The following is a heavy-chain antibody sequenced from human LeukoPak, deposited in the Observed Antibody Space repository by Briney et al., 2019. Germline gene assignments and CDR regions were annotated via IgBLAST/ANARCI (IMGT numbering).Heavy chain of an antibody. CDR2: INTNTGNP. Sequence: AASVKVSCKASGYTFTSYAMNWVRQAPGQGLEWMGWINTNTGNPTYAQGFTGRFVFSLDTSVSTAYLQISSLKAEDTAVYYCARDSSPRRVYGMDVWGQGTTVTVFS. CDR1: GYTFTSYA. CDR3: ARDSSPRRVYGMDV. V-gene: IGHV7-4-1*02. J-gene: IGHJ6*02.